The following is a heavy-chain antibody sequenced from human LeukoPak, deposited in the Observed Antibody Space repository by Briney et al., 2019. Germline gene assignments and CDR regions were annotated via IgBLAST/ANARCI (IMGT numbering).Heavy chain of an antibody. CDR1: GGSFSGYC. D-gene: IGHD2-2*01. CDR2: INHSGST. J-gene: IGHJ6*04. V-gene: IGHV4-34*01. CDR3: ARGTLVVPAAHPGMDV. Sequence: PSETLSLTCAVYGGSFSGYCWSWIRQPPGKGLEWIGEINHSGSTNYNPSLKSRVTISVDTSKNQFSLKLSSVTAADTAVYYCARGTLVVPAAHPGMDVWGKGTTVTVSS.